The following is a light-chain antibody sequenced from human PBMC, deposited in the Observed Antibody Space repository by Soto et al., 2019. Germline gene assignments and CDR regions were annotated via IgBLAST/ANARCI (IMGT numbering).Light chain of an antibody. CDR2: DVN. V-gene: IGLV2-14*01. CDR3: SSYTSSITYV. Sequence: QSVLTQPASVSGSPGQSITISCTGASRGVGGYNYVSWYQQRPDEAPKLMIYDVNNRPSGVSNRFSGSKSGNTASLTISGLQAEDEADYYCSSYTSSITYVFGTGTKVTVL. J-gene: IGLJ1*01. CDR1: SRGVGGYNY.